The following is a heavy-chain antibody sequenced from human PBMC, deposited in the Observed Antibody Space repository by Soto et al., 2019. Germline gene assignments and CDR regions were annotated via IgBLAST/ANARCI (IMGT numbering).Heavy chain of an antibody. CDR3: ARGTGLLWFGESVMGLDY. V-gene: IGHV3-48*01. CDR2: ISNNGSNI. Sequence: GGSLRLPCAASGFTFSIDSMNWVRQAPGKGLEWVSFISNNGSNIYYADSVKGRFTISRDNSKNTLYLQMNSLRAEDTAVYYCARGTGLLWFGESVMGLDYWGQGTLVTVSS. CDR1: GFTFSIDS. D-gene: IGHD3-10*01. J-gene: IGHJ4*02.